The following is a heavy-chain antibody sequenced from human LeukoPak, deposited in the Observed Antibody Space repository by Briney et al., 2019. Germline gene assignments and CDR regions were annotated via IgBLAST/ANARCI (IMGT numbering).Heavy chain of an antibody. V-gene: IGHV4-59*01. CDR3: ASGYYYFDC. J-gene: IGHJ4*02. D-gene: IGHD3-22*01. CDR1: SGSISSYY. Sequence: SETLSLTCTVSSGSISSYYWSWIRQPPGKGLEWIGYIYYSGSTNYNPSLKSRVTISVGTSKNQFSLKLSSVTAADTAVYYCASGYYYFDCWGQGTLVTVSS. CDR2: IYYSGST.